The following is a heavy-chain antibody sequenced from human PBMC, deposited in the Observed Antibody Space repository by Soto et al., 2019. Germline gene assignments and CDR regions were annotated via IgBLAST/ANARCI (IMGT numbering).Heavy chain of an antibody. CDR3: SRDAIAAAGTND. CDR2: IIPIFGTA. V-gene: IGHV1-69*06. Sequence: QVQLVQSGTEVKKPGSSVKVSCKASGGAFSSYTINWVRQAPGQGLEWMGGIIPIFGTANYAQKFQGRVTFTEDTSTNTAFMELNSLRSDDTAVYYCSRDAIAAAGTNDWGQGTLVTVSS. J-gene: IGHJ4*02. CDR1: GGAFSSYT. D-gene: IGHD6-13*01.